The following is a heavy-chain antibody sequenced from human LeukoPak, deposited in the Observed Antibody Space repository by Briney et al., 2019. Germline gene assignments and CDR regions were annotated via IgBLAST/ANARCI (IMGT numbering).Heavy chain of an antibody. CDR1: GFTFSSYA. D-gene: IGHD2-2*01. J-gene: IGHJ4*02. CDR2: ISGSGGST. Sequence: GGSLRLSCAASGFTFSSYATSWVRQAPGKGLEWVPAISGSGGSTYYADSVKGRFTISRDNSKNTLYLQMNSLRAEDTAVYYCAKDLPDIVVVPAAISKFDYWGQGTLVTVPS. CDR3: AKDLPDIVVVPAAISKFDY. V-gene: IGHV3-23*01.